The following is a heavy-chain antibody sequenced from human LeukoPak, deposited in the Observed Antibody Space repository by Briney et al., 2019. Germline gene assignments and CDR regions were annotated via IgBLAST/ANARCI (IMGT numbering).Heavy chain of an antibody. V-gene: IGHV3-30*18. CDR1: GFTFSSYG. J-gene: IGHJ4*02. CDR3: AKAHSGSFDY. Sequence: GGSLRLSCAASGFTFSSYGLHWVRQAPGKGLEWVAVISYDGSNKYYADSVKGRFTISRDNSKNTLYLQMNSRRAEDTAVYYCAKAHSGSFDYWGQGTLVTVSS. CDR2: ISYDGSNK. D-gene: IGHD5-12*01.